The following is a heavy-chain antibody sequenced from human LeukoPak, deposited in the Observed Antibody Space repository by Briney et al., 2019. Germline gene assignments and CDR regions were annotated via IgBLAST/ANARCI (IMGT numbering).Heavy chain of an antibody. D-gene: IGHD5-12*01. CDR3: ARGGFSHGFDI. CDR2: IDNDGTDT. V-gene: IGHV3-74*01. J-gene: IGHJ3*02. Sequence: GGSLRLSCAASGFTFSSYWMHWVRQAPGKGLVWVSRIDNDGTDTIYADSVKGRFAISRDNAKNTLYLQMDSLRAEDTAVYYCARGGFSHGFDIWGQGTMVTVSS. CDR1: GFTFSSYW.